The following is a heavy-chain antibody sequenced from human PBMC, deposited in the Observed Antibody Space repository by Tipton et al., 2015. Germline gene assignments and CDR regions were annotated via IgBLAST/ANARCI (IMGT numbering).Heavy chain of an antibody. Sequence: SLRLSCAASGFAFSDYYMSWVRQAPGKGLEWVAVIWYDGSNKYYADSVKGRFTISRDNSKNTLYLQMNSLRAEDTAVYYCGGDRGGYYGMDVWGQGTTVTVSS. CDR1: GFAFSDYY. CDR3: GGDRGGYYGMDV. D-gene: IGHD5-24*01. CDR2: IWYDGSNK. V-gene: IGHV3-33*08. J-gene: IGHJ6*02.